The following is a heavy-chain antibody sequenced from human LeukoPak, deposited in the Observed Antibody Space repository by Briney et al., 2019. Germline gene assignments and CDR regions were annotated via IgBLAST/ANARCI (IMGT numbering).Heavy chain of an antibody. CDR1: GVSTGSQNFY. J-gene: IGHJ6*03. V-gene: IGHV4-39*02. CDR2: IYHTGSA. D-gene: IGHD4-17*01. CDR3: ARLRDYGNLFFYFYMDV. Sequence: SETLSLTCSVSGVSTGSQNFYWAWIRQPPGKGLEWIGNIYHTGSAYYSAALKSRVTISIDTSKDNFSQRLTSLTAADTAVYYCARLRDYGNLFFYFYMDVWGKGATVTVSS.